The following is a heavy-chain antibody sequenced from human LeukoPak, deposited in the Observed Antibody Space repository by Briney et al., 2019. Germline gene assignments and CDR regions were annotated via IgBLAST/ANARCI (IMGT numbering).Heavy chain of an antibody. V-gene: IGHV3-30*04. Sequence: PGGSLRLSCAASGFTFSTYAMHWVRQAPGKVLEWVAVISYDDGSYKNYADSVKGRFTISRDKSKNTLYLQMSSLRTEDTAVYYCARDNILATFSFDYWGQGTLVTVSS. CDR2: ISYDDGSYK. CDR3: ARDNILATFSFDY. J-gene: IGHJ4*02. CDR1: GFTFSTYA. D-gene: IGHD5-12*01.